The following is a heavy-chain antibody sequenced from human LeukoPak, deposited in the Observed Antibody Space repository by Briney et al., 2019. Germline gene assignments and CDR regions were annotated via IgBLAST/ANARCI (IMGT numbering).Heavy chain of an antibody. CDR2: ISWSSGSI. CDR1: GFTFDDYA. CDR3: AKGASYDSSGYYTRDPYYYYYYGMDV. J-gene: IGHJ6*02. D-gene: IGHD3-22*01. Sequence: GGSLRLSCAASGFTFDDYAMHWVRQAPGKGLEWVSGISWSSGSIGYADSVKGRFTISRDNAKNPLYLQMSSLRAEDTALYYCAKGASYDSSGYYTRDPYYYYYYGMDVWGQGTTVTVSS. V-gene: IGHV3-9*01.